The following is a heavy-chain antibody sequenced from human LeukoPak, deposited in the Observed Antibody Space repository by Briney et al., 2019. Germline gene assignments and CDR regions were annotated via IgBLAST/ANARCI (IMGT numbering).Heavy chain of an antibody. CDR1: GFIFSSAW. Sequence: GGSLRLSCAASGFIFSSAWMTWVRQAPGKGLEWVGHISNKINGGTTDYAAPVKGRFIISRDDSKNTLYLQMNSLRTEDTAVYYCARGFCNSASCYQGPFDFWGQGTLVTVSS. J-gene: IGHJ4*02. V-gene: IGHV3-15*01. D-gene: IGHD2-2*01. CDR2: ISNKINGGTT. CDR3: ARGFCNSASCYQGPFDF.